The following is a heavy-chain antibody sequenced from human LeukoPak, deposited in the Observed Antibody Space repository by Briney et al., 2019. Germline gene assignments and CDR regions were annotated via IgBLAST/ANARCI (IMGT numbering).Heavy chain of an antibody. CDR1: GGSINNYY. CDR3: ARLTEYQLTYRFYGFDY. CDR2: ISATGST. D-gene: IGHD3-16*02. J-gene: IGHJ3*01. V-gene: IGHV4-4*09. Sequence: PSETLSLTCAVSGGSINNYYWSWIRQPPGKGLEWIGYISATGSTNYNPSLKSRVTISIDTSKKQFSLNMNSVTAADTAVYHCARLTEYQLTYRFYGFDYWGQRTRVTVS.